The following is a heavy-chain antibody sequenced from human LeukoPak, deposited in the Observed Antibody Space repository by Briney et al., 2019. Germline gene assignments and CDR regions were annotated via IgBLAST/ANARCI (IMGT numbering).Heavy chain of an antibody. Sequence: ASETLSLTCSVSSGFISSYYWTWIRQSPGKGPEWIGYIYYTGSTSYNPSLQSRVTISVDTSKNQFSLRLNSVTAADTAVYYCARGNGDGYYFVYWGQGTLVTVSS. D-gene: IGHD4-17*01. CDR3: ARGNGDGYYFVY. J-gene: IGHJ4*02. CDR2: IYYTGST. CDR1: SGFISSYY. V-gene: IGHV4-59*01.